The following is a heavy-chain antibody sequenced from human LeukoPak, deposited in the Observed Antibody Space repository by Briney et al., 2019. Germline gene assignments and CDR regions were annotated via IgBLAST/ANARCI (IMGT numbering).Heavy chain of an antibody. J-gene: IGHJ3*02. CDR2: ISYDGSNK. D-gene: IGHD3-9*01. CDR3: AKDFGPRTYYDILTGYYGPNDAFDI. CDR1: GFTFSSYG. Sequence: GGSLRLSCAASGFTFSSYGMHWVRQAPGKGLEWVAVISYDGSNKYYADSVKGRFTISRDNSKNTLYLQMNSLRAEDTAVYYCAKDFGPRTYYDILTGYYGPNDAFDIWGQGTMVTVSS. V-gene: IGHV3-30*18.